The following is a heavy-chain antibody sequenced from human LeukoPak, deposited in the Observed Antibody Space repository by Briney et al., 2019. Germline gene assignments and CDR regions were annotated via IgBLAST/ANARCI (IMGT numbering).Heavy chain of an antibody. J-gene: IGHJ6*03. CDR2: IYYSGNT. CDR1: GYSISSSSYY. CDR3: ARDGLRGYTYGRNYSYFYYLDV. Sequence: SETLSLTCTVSGYSISSSSYYWAWIRQPPEKGLEWIGSIYYSGNTYYNPSLKSRVTISVDTSKNQFSLKLSSVTAADTAVYYCARDGLRGYTYGRNYSYFYYLDVWGKGTTVTISS. V-gene: IGHV4-39*02. D-gene: IGHD5-18*01.